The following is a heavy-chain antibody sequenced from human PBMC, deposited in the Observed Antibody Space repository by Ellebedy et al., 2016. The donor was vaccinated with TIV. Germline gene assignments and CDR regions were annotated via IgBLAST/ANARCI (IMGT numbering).Heavy chain of an antibody. J-gene: IGHJ4*02. CDR1: GYSFTTYW. D-gene: IGHD2-15*01. CDR3: ARLTGGNFDY. Sequence: PGGSLRLSFKGPGYSFTTYWFGWVGQMPGKGLEWMGIIYPCDSDTRYSPSFQGQVTISADKSISTAYLQWSSLKASDTAMYYCARLTGGNFDYWGQGTLVTVSS. V-gene: IGHV5-51*01. CDR2: IYPCDSDT.